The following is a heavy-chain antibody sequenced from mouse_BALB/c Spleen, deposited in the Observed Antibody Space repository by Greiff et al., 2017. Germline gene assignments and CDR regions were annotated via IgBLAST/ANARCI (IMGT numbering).Heavy chain of an antibody. CDR2: IRNKANGYTT. Sequence: EVKLVESGGGLVQPGGSLRLSCATSGFTFTDYYMSWVRQPPGKALEWLGFIRNKANGYTTEYSASVKGRFTISRVNSQSILYLQMNTLRAEDSATYYCARDWDYWGQGTTLTVSS. CDR3: ARDWDY. J-gene: IGHJ2*01. CDR1: GFTFTDYY. V-gene: IGHV7-3*02.